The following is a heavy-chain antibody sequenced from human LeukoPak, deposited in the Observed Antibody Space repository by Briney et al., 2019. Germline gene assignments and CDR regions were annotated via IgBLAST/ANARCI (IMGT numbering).Heavy chain of an antibody. J-gene: IGHJ3*02. Sequence: PGGSLKLSCAASGFTFSGSAMHWVRQASGKGLEWVGRIRSKANSYATAYAASVKGRFTLSRDDSKNTSYLQMNSLKTEDTAVYYCTRPTVTTSVDAFDIWGQGTMVTVSS. CDR1: GFTFSGSA. V-gene: IGHV3-73*01. D-gene: IGHD4-17*01. CDR3: TRPTVTTSVDAFDI. CDR2: IRSKANSYAT.